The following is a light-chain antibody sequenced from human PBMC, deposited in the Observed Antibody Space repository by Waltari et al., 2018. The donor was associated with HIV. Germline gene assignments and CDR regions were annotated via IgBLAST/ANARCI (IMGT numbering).Light chain of an antibody. CDR2: RGN. CDR3: SSWDTRLNGWV. CDR1: KNNVGFQR. Sequence: QAGLTQPPSVSKALKQTATLTCTGDKNNVGFQRAAWLKHHRCRPPKLLSYRGNNRPSGVPDRFSASTSGNTVSLNITGLQADDEADYFCSSWDTRLNGWVFGGGTHLTVL. J-gene: IGLJ3*02. V-gene: IGLV10-54*04.